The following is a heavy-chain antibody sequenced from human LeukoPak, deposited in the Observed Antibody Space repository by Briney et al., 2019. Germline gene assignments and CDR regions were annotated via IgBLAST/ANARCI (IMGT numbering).Heavy chain of an antibody. CDR2: IYYSGST. V-gene: IGHV4-59*01. D-gene: IGHD2-21*01. J-gene: IGHJ5*02. CDR3: AREIAYCGGDCYSAHWFDP. CDR1: GGSISSYY. Sequence: PSETLSLTCTVSGGSISSYYWSWLRQPPGKGLEWIGYIYYSGSTNYNPSLKSRVTISVDTSKNQFSLKLSSVTAADTAVYYCAREIAYCGGDCYSAHWFDPWGQGTLVTVSS.